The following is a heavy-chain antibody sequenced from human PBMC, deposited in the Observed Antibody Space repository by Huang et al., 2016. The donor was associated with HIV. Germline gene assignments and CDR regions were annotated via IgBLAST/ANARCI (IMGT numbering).Heavy chain of an antibody. J-gene: IGHJ4*02. D-gene: IGHD2-21*02. Sequence: EVQLVQSEAEVKTPGESLKISCRGSGYSFTNYWIGWVRQRPGEGLEWVGDFYPADSYTRYSPSFQGQVTFSADKSTRTAYLQWSSLQASDTAIYYCARSEVLVTAVPFDHWGQGTLVTVSS. CDR3: ARSEVLVTAVPFDH. CDR1: GYSFTNYW. CDR2: FYPADSYT. V-gene: IGHV5-51*03.